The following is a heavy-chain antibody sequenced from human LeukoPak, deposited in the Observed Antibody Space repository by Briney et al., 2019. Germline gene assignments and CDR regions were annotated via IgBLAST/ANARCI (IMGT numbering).Heavy chain of an antibody. J-gene: IGHJ4*02. CDR2: ISSSSSYI. Sequence: PGGSLRLSCAASGLTFSSYSMNWVRQAPGKGLEWVSSISSSSSYIYYADSVKARFTISRDSAKNSLYLQMNSLRAEDTAVYYCARDREQFDYWGQGTLVTVSS. CDR3: ARDREQFDY. D-gene: IGHD1/OR15-1a*01. V-gene: IGHV3-21*01. CDR1: GLTFSSYS.